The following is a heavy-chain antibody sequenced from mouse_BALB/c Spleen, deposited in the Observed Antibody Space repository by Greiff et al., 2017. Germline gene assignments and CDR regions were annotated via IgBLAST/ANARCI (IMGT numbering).Heavy chain of an antibody. V-gene: IGHV1S126*01. CDR3: ARRGYGSSLDY. J-gene: IGHJ2*01. CDR1: GYSFTSYW. D-gene: IGHD1-1*01. CDR2: IDPSDSET. Sequence: QVQLQQSGPQLVRPGASVKISCKASGYSFTSYWMHWVKQRLGQGLEWIGMIDPSDSETRLNQKFKDKATLTVDKSSSTAYMQLSSPTSEDSAVYYCARRGYGSSLDYWGQGTTLTVSS.